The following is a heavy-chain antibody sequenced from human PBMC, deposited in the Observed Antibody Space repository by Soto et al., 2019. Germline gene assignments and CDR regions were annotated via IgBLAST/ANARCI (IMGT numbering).Heavy chain of an antibody. CDR2: ISWFSGSE. J-gene: IGHJ4*02. CDR1: GFTFNDYA. CDR3: VRASRRHWQILVIFDY. V-gene: IGHV3-9*01. D-gene: IGHD3-16*02. Sequence: EVQLVESGGGLVQPGRSLRLSCVGSGFTFNDYAMHWVRQAPGKGLEWVAGISWFSGSEGYADSVRVRFTISRDDANNSLYLQIDRPTSEDTAFYYCVRASRRHWQILVIFDYWGRGTLVSVSS.